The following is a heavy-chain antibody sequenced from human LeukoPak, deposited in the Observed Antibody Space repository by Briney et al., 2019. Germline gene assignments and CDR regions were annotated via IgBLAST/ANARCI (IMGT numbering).Heavy chain of an antibody. CDR1: GFTFSYYW. D-gene: IGHD6-6*01. Sequence: PGGSLRLSCAASGFTFSYYWMSWVRQAPGKGLEWVSAISGSGGSTYYADSVKGRFTISRDNSKNTLYLQMNSLRAEDTAVYYCAKEEYSSSSVTHDYWGQGTLVTVSS. CDR3: AKEEYSSSSVTHDY. J-gene: IGHJ4*02. CDR2: ISGSGGST. V-gene: IGHV3-23*01.